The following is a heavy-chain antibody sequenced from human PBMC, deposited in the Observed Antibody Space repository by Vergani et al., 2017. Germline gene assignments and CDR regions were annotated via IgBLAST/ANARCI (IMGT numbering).Heavy chain of an antibody. CDR1: GFTFSSYW. V-gene: IGHV3-7*01. D-gene: IGHD2-2*01. Sequence: EVQLVESGGGLVQPGGSLRLSCAASGFTFSSYWMSWVRQAPGKGLEWVANIKQDGSEKYYVDSVKGRFTISGDNAKNSLYLQMNSLRAEDTAVYYCARDKLWGPNCSSTSCYPSYYYYGMDVWGQGTTVTVSS. J-gene: IGHJ6*02. CDR2: IKQDGSEK. CDR3: ARDKLWGPNCSSTSCYPSYYYYGMDV.